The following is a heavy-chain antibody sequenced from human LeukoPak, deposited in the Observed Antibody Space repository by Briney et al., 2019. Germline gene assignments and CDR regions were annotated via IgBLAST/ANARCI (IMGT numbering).Heavy chain of an antibody. D-gene: IGHD3-3*01. J-gene: IGHJ3*01. V-gene: IGHV1-24*01. CDR3: ATILLSKKRYYDFWTSAFDF. CDR1: EYTLTGLS. Sequence: GASVKVSCKASEYTLTGLSVHWVRLAPGKGLEWMGGFDPEDVDTIYAQKFEGRVTMTEDTSTDTAYLELSSLRSEDTAVYYCATILLSKKRYYDFWTSAFDFWGQGTLVTVSS. CDR2: FDPEDVDT.